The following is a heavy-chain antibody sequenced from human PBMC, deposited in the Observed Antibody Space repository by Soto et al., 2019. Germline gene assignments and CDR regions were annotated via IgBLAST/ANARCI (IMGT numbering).Heavy chain of an antibody. Sequence: SETLSLTCAFSGCSISSGDYSLNWIRQPPGKGLEWIGYIYYSGSTNYNPSLKSRVTISVDTSKNQFSLKLSSVTAADTAVYYCAIALWGPAGHINWFDPWGQGTLVTVSS. CDR1: GCSISSGDYS. V-gene: IGHV4-61*08. CDR3: AIALWGPAGHINWFDP. J-gene: IGHJ5*02. D-gene: IGHD2-2*01. CDR2: IYYSGST.